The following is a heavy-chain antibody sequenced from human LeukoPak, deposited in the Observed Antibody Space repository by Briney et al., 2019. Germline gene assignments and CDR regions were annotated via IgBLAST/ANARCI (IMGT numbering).Heavy chain of an antibody. J-gene: IGHJ6*02. CDR3: ATVNVQYYYYYYGMDV. V-gene: IGHV1-24*01. D-gene: IGHD6-6*01. CDR1: GYTLTELS. CDR2: FDPEDGET. Sequence: SSVKVSCKVSGYTLTELSMHWVRQAPGKGREWMGGFDPEDGETIYAQKFQGRVTMTEDTSTDTAYMELSSLRSEDTAVYYCATVNVQYYYYYYGMDVWGQGTTVTVSS.